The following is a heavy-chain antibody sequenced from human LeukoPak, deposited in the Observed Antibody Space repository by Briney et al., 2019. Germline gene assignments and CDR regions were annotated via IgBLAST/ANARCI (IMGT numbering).Heavy chain of an antibody. CDR1: GYTFTSYY. CDR2: INPSGGST. D-gene: IGHD3-22*01. V-gene: IGHV1-46*01. J-gene: IGHJ4*02. CDR3: ARDRREYDSSGYYAFDY. Sequence: GASVKVSCKASGYTFTSYYMHWVRQAPGQGLEWMGIINPSGGSTSYAQKFQGRVTMTRDTSTSTAYMELSSLRSEDTAVYYCARDRREYDSSGYYAFDYWGQGTLVTVSS.